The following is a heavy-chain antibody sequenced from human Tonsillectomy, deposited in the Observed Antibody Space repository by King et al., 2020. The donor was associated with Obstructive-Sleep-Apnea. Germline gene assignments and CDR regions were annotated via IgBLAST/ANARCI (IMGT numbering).Heavy chain of an antibody. J-gene: IGHJ4*02. V-gene: IGHV1-2*02. CDR1: GYTFTGYY. CDR3: ARVLAFVAGPDY. D-gene: IGHD2-15*01. Sequence: VQLVQSGAEVKKPGASVKVSCKASGYTFTGYYMHWVRQAPGQGLEWVGWINPNIGGTNYAQKFQGRVTMTRDTSISTAYMELSRLRSDDTAVYYCARVLAFVAGPDYWGQGTLVTVSS. CDR2: INPNIGGT.